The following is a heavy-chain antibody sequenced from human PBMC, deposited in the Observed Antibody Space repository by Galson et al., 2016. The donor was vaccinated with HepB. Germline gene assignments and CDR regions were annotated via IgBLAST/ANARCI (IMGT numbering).Heavy chain of an antibody. CDR1: GGSISSASYF. CDR2: IYYSGST. Sequence: SETLSLTCTVSGGSISSASYFWGYIRQPPGKGLEWIGSIYYSGSTYYNPSLKSRVTISADTSKNQFSLKLSSVTAADTAVYFCASLRDGYNLNYWGQGTLVTVSS. V-gene: IGHV4-39*01. J-gene: IGHJ4*02. D-gene: IGHD5-24*01. CDR3: ASLRDGYNLNY.